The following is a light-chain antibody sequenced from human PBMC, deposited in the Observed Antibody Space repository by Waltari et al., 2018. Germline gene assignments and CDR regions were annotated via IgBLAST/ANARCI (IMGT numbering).Light chain of an antibody. CDR1: QSVTNY. CDR2: DTS. V-gene: IGKV3-11*01. Sequence: DIVLTQSPAILSLSPGERASLSCRASQSVTNYLAWYQQKPGQAPRLLIYDTSNRATGIPARFSGSGFGTDFTLTIGSLEPEDFAFYYCQQRRDWPLTFGGGTKGEIK. J-gene: IGKJ4*01. CDR3: QQRRDWPLT.